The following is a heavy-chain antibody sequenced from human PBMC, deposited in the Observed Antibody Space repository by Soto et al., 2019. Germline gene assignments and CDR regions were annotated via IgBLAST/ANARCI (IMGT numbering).Heavy chain of an antibody. D-gene: IGHD6-13*01. CDR3: AKDSWYFDL. Sequence: RLSCEASGFIFTNCWIHWVRQVPGKGLVWVSRIDTSGSSTSYADSVKGRFTISRDNAKNTVSLQMNSLRAEDTGVYYCAKDSWYFDLWSQGSLVTVSS. CDR2: IDTSGSST. J-gene: IGHJ4*02. V-gene: IGHV3-74*01. CDR1: GFIFTNCW.